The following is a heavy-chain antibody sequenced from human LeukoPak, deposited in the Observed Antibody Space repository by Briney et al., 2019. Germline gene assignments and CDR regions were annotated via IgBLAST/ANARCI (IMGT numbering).Heavy chain of an antibody. CDR2: ITWNDDK. J-gene: IGHJ6*03. Sequence: SGPTLVKPTQTLTLTCTFSGFSLSTSGVGVGWIRQPPGKALEWLALITWNDDKRYSPSLKSRLTITKDTSKNQVVLTMTNMDPVDTATYFCAHIRTGDNYYYYYMDVWGKGTTVTVSS. D-gene: IGHD1-14*01. CDR1: GFSLSTSGVG. CDR3: AHIRTGDNYYYYYMDV. V-gene: IGHV2-5*01.